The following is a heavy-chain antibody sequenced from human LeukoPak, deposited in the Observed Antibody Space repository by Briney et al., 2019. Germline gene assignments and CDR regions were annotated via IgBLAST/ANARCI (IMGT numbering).Heavy chain of an antibody. CDR3: ARGGVQLPPYYFDY. J-gene: IGHJ4*02. CDR1: GGSISSSSYY. Sequence: SETLSLTCTVSGGSISSSSYYWGWTRQPPGKGLEWVGSIYYSGSTYYNPSLKSRVTISVDTSKNQFSLKVRSVTAADTAVYYCARGGVQLPPYYFDYWGQGTLVTVSS. D-gene: IGHD1-26*01. V-gene: IGHV4-39*07. CDR2: IYYSGST.